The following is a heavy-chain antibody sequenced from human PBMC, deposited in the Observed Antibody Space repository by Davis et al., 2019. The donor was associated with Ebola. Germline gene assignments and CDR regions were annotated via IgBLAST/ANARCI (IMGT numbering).Heavy chain of an antibody. V-gene: IGHV1-69*02. CDR1: GGTFSSYT. D-gene: IGHD2-8*01. J-gene: IGHJ6*02. Sequence: AASVKVSCKASGGTFSSYTISWVRQAPGQGLEWMGRIIPILGIANYAQKFQGRVTITADKSTSTAYMELNSLRSEDTAVYYCARFNGVAPSHYYYYGMDVWGQGTTVTVSS. CDR2: IIPILGIA. CDR3: ARFNGVAPSHYYYYGMDV.